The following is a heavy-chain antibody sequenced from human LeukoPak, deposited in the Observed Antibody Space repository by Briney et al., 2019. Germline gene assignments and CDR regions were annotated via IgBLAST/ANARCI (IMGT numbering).Heavy chain of an antibody. CDR2: MHEHGREI. Sequence: GGSLRLSCVASGFPFGGFSMSWVRQTPGKGLEWVTYMHEHGREIFYVDSVKGRFTIYRDNAKNSLYLQMNSLRAEDTGVYYCARPRGCGSSRCNNFDYWGQGTLVTVSS. CDR3: ARPRGCGSSRCNNFDY. CDR1: GFPFGGFS. J-gene: IGHJ4*02. D-gene: IGHD2-21*01. V-gene: IGHV3-7*01.